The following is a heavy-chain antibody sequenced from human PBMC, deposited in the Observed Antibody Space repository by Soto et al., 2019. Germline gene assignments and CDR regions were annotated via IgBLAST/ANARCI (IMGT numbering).Heavy chain of an antibody. CDR2: INAGNGNT. CDR1: GYTFTSYA. J-gene: IGHJ5*02. D-gene: IGHD3-10*01. V-gene: IGHV1-3*01. Sequence: QVQLVQSGAEVKKPGASVKVSCKASGYTFTSYAMHWVRQAPGQRLEWMGWINAGNGNTKYSQKFQGRVTITRDTSASTAYMELSSLRSEDTAVYYCARAPLVRGVIITNWFDLWGQGTLVTVSS. CDR3: ARAPLVRGVIITNWFDL.